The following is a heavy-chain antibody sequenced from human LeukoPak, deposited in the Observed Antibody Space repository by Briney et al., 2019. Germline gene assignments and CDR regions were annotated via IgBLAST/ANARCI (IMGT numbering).Heavy chain of an antibody. D-gene: IGHD5-18*01. J-gene: IGHJ4*02. CDR1: GGSISTYY. Sequence: PSETLSLTCTVSGGSISTYYWSWIRQPPGKGLEWIGYIYNSGSTNYNPSLKSRVTISVDTSKNKFSLKLGSVTAADTAVYYCARGGYSYGYDDDFDYWGQGTLVTVSS. CDR3: ARGGYSYGYDDDFDY. V-gene: IGHV4-59*01. CDR2: IYNSGST.